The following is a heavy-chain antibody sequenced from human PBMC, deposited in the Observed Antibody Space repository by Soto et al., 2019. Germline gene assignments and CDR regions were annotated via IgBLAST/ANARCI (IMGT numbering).Heavy chain of an antibody. V-gene: IGHV3-23*01. D-gene: IGHD1-26*01. CDR3: AGGVLPRPIDY. CDR1: GFTFSSYA. Sequence: GGSLRLSCAASGFTFSSYAMSWVLQAPGKGLEWVSAISGSGASTYYAASGKGRFTISRDNSKNTLYLQMNSLRAEDTAVYYCAGGVLPRPIDYWGQGTRVTVSS. CDR2: ISGSGAST. J-gene: IGHJ4*02.